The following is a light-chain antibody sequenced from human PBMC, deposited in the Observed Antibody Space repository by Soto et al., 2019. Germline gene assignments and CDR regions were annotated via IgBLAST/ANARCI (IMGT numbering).Light chain of an antibody. Sequence: IQLTQSTSSLSASVGDRVTITCRASQGISSYLAWYQQKPGKAPKRLIYAASSLQSGVPSRFSGSGSGTEFTLTISSLQPEDFATYYCLQHNSYPLTFGGGTKVDIK. CDR3: LQHNSYPLT. V-gene: IGKV1-9*01. J-gene: IGKJ4*01. CDR1: QGISSY. CDR2: AAS.